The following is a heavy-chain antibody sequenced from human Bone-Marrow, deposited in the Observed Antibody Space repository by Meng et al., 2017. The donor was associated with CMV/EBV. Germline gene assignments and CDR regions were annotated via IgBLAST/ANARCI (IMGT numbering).Heavy chain of an antibody. J-gene: IGHJ4*02. Sequence: GESLKISCVASGFGFSTYHMNWVRQAPGKGLEWVSSIGATAGGTYYADSVKGRFTISRDNAKNTLYLQMNSLRAEDTAVYYCAKYSAVGERLYYFDYWGQGTLVTVSS. CDR3: AKYSAVGERLYYFDY. CDR2: IGATAGGT. V-gene: IGHV3-23*01. CDR1: GFGFSTYH. D-gene: IGHD2-21*01.